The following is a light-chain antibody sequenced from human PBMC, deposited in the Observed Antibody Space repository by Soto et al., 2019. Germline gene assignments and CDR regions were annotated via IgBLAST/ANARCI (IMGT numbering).Light chain of an antibody. Sequence: DIQMTQSPSTLSVSVGDRVTITCRARQSISIWLAWYQQKPGKAPRLLIYDASILESGVPSRFSGSGSGTEFTLTISSLQPDDFATYYCQQYNSYRTFGQGTKVDIK. CDR1: QSISIW. CDR3: QQYNSYRT. V-gene: IGKV1-5*01. CDR2: DAS. J-gene: IGKJ1*01.